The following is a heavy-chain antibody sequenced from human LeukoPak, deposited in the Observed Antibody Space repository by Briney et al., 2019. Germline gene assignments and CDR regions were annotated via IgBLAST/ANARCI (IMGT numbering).Heavy chain of an antibody. V-gene: IGHV3-33*06. D-gene: IGHD1-26*01. J-gene: IGHJ4*02. CDR2: IWDDGSSK. CDR3: AKPTRGSGSFLIDF. CDR1: GFTFSSYG. Sequence: TGGSLRLSCAASGFTFSSYGMHWARQAPGKGLEWVAVIWDDGSSKYYGDSVKGRFTISRDNYKNTLYLQMNSLRAEDTAVYYCAKPTRGSGSFLIDFWGQGTLVTVSS.